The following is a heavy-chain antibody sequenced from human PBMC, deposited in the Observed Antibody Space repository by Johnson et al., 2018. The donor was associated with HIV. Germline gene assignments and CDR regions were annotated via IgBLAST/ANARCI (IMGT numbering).Heavy chain of an antibody. CDR3: AKAGVGYCTNGICFIADAFDI. V-gene: IGHV3-30*18. CDR1: GFTFSSYG. J-gene: IGHJ3*02. CDR2: ISYDGSNK. D-gene: IGHD2-8*01. Sequence: VQLVESGGGLVKPGGSLRLSCAASGFTFSSYGMHWVRQAPGKGLEWVAVISYDGSNKYYADSVKGRFTISSDNSKNTLYLQMNSLRAEDTAVYYCAKAGVGYCTNGICFIADAFDIWGQGTMVTVSS.